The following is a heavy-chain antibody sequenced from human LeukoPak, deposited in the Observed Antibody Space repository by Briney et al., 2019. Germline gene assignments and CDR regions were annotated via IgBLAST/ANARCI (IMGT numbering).Heavy chain of an antibody. CDR1: GGSISSNAYY. CDR2: IYSSVST. Sequence: PSETLSLTCTVSGGSISSNAYYWAWIRQPPGKGLEWIGSIYSSVSTYYNPSLKSRVTISVDTSKNQFSLRLSSVIAADTALYYCAYSGSYGHLGYWGQGIPVTVAS. J-gene: IGHJ4*02. CDR3: AYSGSYGHLGY. D-gene: IGHD1-26*01. V-gene: IGHV4-39*01.